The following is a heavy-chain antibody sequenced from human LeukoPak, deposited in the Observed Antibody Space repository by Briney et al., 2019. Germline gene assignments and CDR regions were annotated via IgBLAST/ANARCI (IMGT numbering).Heavy chain of an antibody. CDR1: EFTFGSYD. D-gene: IGHD3-10*01. CDR3: AKGPNFGSWRAVDD. J-gene: IGHJ4*02. V-gene: IGHV3-23*01. Sequence: PGGSLRLSCAACEFTFGSYDMSWLRQTLGKGLEWVSSISGDGLGTWYADSVRGRFTISRDKSRNTLYLQLNSLRPGDTAVYYCAKGPNFGSWRAVDDWGQGSLVTVSS. CDR2: ISGDGLGT.